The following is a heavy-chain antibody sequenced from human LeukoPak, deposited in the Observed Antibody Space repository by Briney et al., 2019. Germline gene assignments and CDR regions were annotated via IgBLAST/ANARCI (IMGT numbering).Heavy chain of an antibody. Sequence: SETLSLTCTVSGGSVSNASYYWSWIRQPPGKGLDWIGYVFYSGSTNYSPSLKSRVTVSVDPSKNQFSLILTSVTAADTAVYYCARVRYGSGSYYFDNWGQGTLVTVSS. V-gene: IGHV4-61*01. CDR3: ARVRYGSGSYYFDN. CDR2: VFYSGST. J-gene: IGHJ4*02. D-gene: IGHD3-10*01. CDR1: GGSVSNASYY.